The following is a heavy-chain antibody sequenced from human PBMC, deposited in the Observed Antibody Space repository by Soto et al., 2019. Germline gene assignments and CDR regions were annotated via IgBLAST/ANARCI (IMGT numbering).Heavy chain of an antibody. V-gene: IGHV4-59*01. CDR2: IYYSGST. J-gene: IGHJ6*02. D-gene: IGHD5-18*01. CDR3: ARDARSYSWGLDYYGMDA. Sequence: SETLSLTCTVPGGSISSYYWSWIRQPPGKGLEWIVYIYYSGSTNYNPSLKSRVTISVDTSKNQFSLKLSSVTAADTAVYYCARDARSYSWGLDYYGMDAWGQGTTVTVSS. CDR1: GGSISSYY.